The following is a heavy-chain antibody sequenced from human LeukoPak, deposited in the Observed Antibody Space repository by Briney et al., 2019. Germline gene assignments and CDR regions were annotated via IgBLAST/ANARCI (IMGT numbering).Heavy chain of an antibody. D-gene: IGHD2-15*01. CDR2: LYYTGTT. Sequence: SETLSLTCTVSGDSITSSGYYWGWIRQPPGKGLEWIGSLYYTGTTYYNPYLRSRATISADTSKNQFSLNLNFVAAAVTAVFYCARRPLSLHGIDIWGQGTMVTVSS. V-gene: IGHV4-39*01. J-gene: IGHJ3*02. CDR3: ARRPLSLHGIDI. CDR1: GDSITSSGYY.